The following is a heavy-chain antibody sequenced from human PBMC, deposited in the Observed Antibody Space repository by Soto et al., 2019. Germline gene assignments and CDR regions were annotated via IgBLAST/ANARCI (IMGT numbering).Heavy chain of an antibody. J-gene: IGHJ6*03. D-gene: IGHD6-19*01. CDR3: ARDLRYSSGWYYMDV. V-gene: IGHV1-2*04. CDR1: GYTFTGYY. CDR2: INPNSGGT. Sequence: WASVKVSCKASGYTFTGYYMHWVRQAPGQGLEWMGWINPNSGGTNYAQKFQGWVTMTRDTSISTAYMELSRLRSDDTAVYYCARDLRYSSGWYYMDVWGKGTTVTVSS.